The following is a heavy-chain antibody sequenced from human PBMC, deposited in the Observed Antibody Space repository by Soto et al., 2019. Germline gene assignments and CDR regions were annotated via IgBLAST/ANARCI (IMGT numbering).Heavy chain of an antibody. J-gene: IGHJ5*02. Sequence: QVQLQESGPGLVKPSQTLSLTCTVSGGSISRGGYYWTWIRQHPGKGLEWIGYIYYSGSTYYNPPRKRRLTISLDTSKNQFSLKLSSVTAADTAVYYCARSVSPWGQGTLVTVSS. CDR2: IYYSGST. CDR1: GGSISRGGYY. CDR3: ARSVSP. V-gene: IGHV4-31*03.